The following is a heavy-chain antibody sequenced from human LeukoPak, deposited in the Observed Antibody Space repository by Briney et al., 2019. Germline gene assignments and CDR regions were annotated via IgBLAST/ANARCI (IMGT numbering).Heavy chain of an antibody. D-gene: IGHD5-18*01. CDR1: AGSIGYYY. CDR2: IYYSGST. Sequence: SETLSLTCTVSAGSIGYYYWSWIRQPPGKGLEWLGYIYYSGSTNYNPSLKSRVTISVDPSNNQFSLKLTSVTAADTAVYYCARHVLGTATVADYWGQGTLVTVSS. V-gene: IGHV4-59*08. CDR3: ARHVLGTATVADY. J-gene: IGHJ4*02.